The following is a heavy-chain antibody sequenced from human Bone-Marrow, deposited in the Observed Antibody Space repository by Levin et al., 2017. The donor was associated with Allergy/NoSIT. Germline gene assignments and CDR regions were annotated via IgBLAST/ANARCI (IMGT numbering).Heavy chain of an antibody. CDR1: GDSINNTHHY. D-gene: IGHD6-13*01. CDR2: MFAGGAA. J-gene: IGHJ5*01. Sequence: SCTVSGDSINNTHHYWSWIRQPAGKGLEWIGRMFAGGAATYNRSLRSRVTVSIDTSKNQFSLKLPSVTAADTAVYYCARDETFNSWHVGWFDSWGQGTLVTVSS. CDR3: ARDETFNSWHVGWFDS. V-gene: IGHV4-61*02.